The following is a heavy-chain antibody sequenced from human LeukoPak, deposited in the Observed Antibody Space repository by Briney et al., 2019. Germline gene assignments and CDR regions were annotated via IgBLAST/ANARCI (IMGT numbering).Heavy chain of an antibody. J-gene: IGHJ5*02. CDR1: GYTFTGYY. CDR2: INPNSGGT. CDR3: ARDGYSGSQNWFDP. V-gene: IGHV1-2*02. Sequence: GASVKVSCKASGYTFTGYYMHSVRQAPGQGLEWMGWINPNSGGTNYAQKFQGRVTMTRDTSISTAYMELSRLRSDDTAVYYCARDGYSGSQNWFDPWGQGTLVTVSS. D-gene: IGHD1-26*01.